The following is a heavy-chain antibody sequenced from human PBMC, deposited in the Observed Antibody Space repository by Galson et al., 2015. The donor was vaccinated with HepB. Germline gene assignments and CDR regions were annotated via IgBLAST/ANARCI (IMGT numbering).Heavy chain of an antibody. J-gene: IGHJ6*02. Sequence: SLRLSCAASGFTFSSYAMHWVRQAPGKGLKWVAVISYDGSNKYYADSVKGRFTISRDNSQNTLYLQMNSLRAEDTAVYYCARDYGGPDYYYYGMDVWGQGTTVTVSS. V-gene: IGHV3-30-3*01. CDR1: GFTFSSYA. CDR3: ARDYGGPDYYYYGMDV. D-gene: IGHD4-23*01. CDR2: ISYDGSNK.